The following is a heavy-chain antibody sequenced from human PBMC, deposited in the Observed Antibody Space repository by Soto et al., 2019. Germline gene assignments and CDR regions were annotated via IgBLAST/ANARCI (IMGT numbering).Heavy chain of an antibody. J-gene: IGHJ4*02. CDR3: ARDRDDYGSGNYYNRIDF. CDR1: GGIFSTYA. CDR2: IIPLFGTP. Sequence: QVQLVQSGAEVKKPGSSVKVSCKASGGIFSTYAISWLRQAPGQGLEWMGGIIPLFGTPNYAQRFQGRVTIPADESTSTAYMELSRVRSEDTAVYYCARDRDDYGSGNYYNRIDFWGQGTLVTVSS. V-gene: IGHV1-69*01. D-gene: IGHD3-10*01.